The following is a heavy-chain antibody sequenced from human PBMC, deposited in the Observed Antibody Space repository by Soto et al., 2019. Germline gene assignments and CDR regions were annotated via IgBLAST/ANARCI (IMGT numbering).Heavy chain of an antibody. CDR2: IYVTGAV. CDR3: ARLRIATNNYKWFDP. D-gene: IGHD2-21*01. J-gene: IGHJ5*02. Sequence: LSLTCSVSGAALNSGNYYWSWIRRVPGKGLEWIGHIYVTGAVDYNPSLRDRITISQDTSERQFSLNLRLVTAADTAVYYCARLRIATNNYKWFDPWGRGTLVTVSS. CDR1: GAALNSGNYY. V-gene: IGHV4-31*03.